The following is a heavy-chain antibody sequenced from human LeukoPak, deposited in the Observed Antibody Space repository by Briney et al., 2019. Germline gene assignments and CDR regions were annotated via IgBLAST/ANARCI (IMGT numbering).Heavy chain of an antibody. CDR1: GFTFSSYG. V-gene: IGHV3-30*03. Sequence: GGSLRLSCAASGFTFSSYGMHWVRQAPGKGLEWVAVISYDGSNKYYADSVKGRFTISRDNAKNSLYLQMNSLRDEDTAVYYCARESSSTASHSFDYWGQGALVSVSS. D-gene: IGHD4-17*01. CDR3: ARESSSTASHSFDY. CDR2: ISYDGSNK. J-gene: IGHJ4*02.